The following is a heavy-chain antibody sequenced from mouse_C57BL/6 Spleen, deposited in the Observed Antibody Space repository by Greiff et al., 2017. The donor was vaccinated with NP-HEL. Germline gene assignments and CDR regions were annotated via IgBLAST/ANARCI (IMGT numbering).Heavy chain of an antibody. D-gene: IGHD1-1*01. CDR1: GYTFTSYW. J-gene: IGHJ1*03. V-gene: IGHV1-50*01. CDR3: ARCNYYGSSRRYFEV. Sequence: QVQLQQPGAELVKPGASVKLSCKASGYTFTSYWMQWVKQRPGQGLEWIGEIDPSDSYTNYNQKFKGKATLTVDTSSSPAYMQLSSLTSEDSAVYYCARCNYYGSSRRYFEVWGTGTTVTVSS. CDR2: IDPSDSYT.